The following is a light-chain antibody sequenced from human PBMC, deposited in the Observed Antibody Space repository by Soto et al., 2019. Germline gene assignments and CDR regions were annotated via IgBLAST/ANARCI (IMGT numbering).Light chain of an antibody. CDR1: SSNIETDT. CDR2: RNG. J-gene: IGLJ2*01. V-gene: IGLV1-44*01. Sequence: QSVLIQPPSVSGTPGQRVTISCSGLSSNIETDTISWYQQVPGAAPKLLIYRNGQRPSGVPDRFSASRSGTSASLAISGLQSEDEADYSCAAWDDSLNGVVFGGGTQLTVL. CDR3: AAWDDSLNGVV.